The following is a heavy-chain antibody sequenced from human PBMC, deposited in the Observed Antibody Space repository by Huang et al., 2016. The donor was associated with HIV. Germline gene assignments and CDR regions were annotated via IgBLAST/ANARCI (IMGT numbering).Heavy chain of an antibody. CDR3: ARARGYYDSSVSYYFDY. D-gene: IGHD3-22*01. Sequence: QVQLVQSGAEVKKPGSSVKVSCKASGGTFSSYAISWVRQAPGQGVGGMEGIIAILGTANYGRKFQGSVTITADESTSTAYMELRSLRSEDTAVYYWARARGYYDSSVSYYFDYWGQGTLVTVSS. CDR2: IIAILGTA. J-gene: IGHJ4*02. CDR1: GGTFSSYA. V-gene: IGHV1-69*13.